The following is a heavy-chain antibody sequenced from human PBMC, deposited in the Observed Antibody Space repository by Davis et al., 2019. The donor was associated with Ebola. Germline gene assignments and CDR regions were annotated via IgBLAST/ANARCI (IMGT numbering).Heavy chain of an antibody. V-gene: IGHV3-7*01. D-gene: IGHD6-13*01. J-gene: IGHJ6*02. CDR2: IKQDGSEK. CDR3: ARGGYSSSWPPRVYYDYGMDV. CDR1: GFTVSSNY. Sequence: PGGSLRLSCAASGFTVSSNYMSWVRQAPGKGLEWVANIKQDGSEKYYVDSVKGRFTISRDNAKNSMYLQMNSLRAEDTAVYYCARGGYSSSWPPRVYYDYGMDVWGQGTTVTVSS.